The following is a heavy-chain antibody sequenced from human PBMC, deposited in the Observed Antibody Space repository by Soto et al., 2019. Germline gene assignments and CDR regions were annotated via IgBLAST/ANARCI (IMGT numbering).Heavy chain of an antibody. J-gene: IGHJ4*02. Sequence: SETLSLTCTVSGGSISSGGYYWSWIRQHPGKGLDWIGYIYYSGSTYYNPSFKSRVTISVDAFKNQFSLKLSFVTAADTAVYYCARAVGRDGSSWYRGGYDSWGQGTQVTVSS. D-gene: IGHD1-26*01. V-gene: IGHV4-31*03. CDR3: ARAVGRDGSSWYRGGYDS. CDR2: IYYSGST. CDR1: GGSISSGGYY.